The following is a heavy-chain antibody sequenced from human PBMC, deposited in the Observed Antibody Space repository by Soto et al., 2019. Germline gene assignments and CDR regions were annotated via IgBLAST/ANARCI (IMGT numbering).Heavy chain of an antibody. CDR1: GYSITAGGYY. D-gene: IGHD6-19*01. J-gene: IGHJ5*02. CDR3: ARMYSSGSGWFHP. V-gene: IGHV4-31*03. Sequence: SETLSLTCFVSGYSITAGGYYWSWNRHHPGKGLEWIGSFYSSGSIIYNPSLRSRVSISGDTSSNQFSMSLTSVTAADTARYYCARMYSSGSGWFHPWGQGTLVTVSS. CDR2: FYSSGSI.